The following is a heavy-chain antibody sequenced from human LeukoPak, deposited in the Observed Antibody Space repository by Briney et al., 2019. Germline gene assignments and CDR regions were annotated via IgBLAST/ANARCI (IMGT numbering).Heavy chain of an antibody. CDR1: TSY. Sequence: ASVKVSCKATSYISWVRQARGQGLEWMGWIGSYAGDTYYARKFQGRVTVTTDTSSSTAYMELRSLRSDDTAVYYCARDFWNFDDSRGYYRDFDSWGQGTLVTVSS. CDR3: ARDFWNFDDSRGYYRDFDS. CDR2: IGSYAGDT. V-gene: IGHV1-18*01. D-gene: IGHD3-22*01. J-gene: IGHJ5*01.